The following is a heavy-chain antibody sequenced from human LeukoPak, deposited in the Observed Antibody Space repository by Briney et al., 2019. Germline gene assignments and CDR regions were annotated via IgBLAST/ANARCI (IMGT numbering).Heavy chain of an antibody. V-gene: IGHV1-18*01. Sequence: ASVKVSCKASGYTFTNYGISWVRQAPGQGLEWMGWVTSYNGDTNYAQKFQGRVTLSTDTSTSTAYMELRSLRFDDTAIYYCAKDWHILTGRNCFDPWGQGTLVTVSS. D-gene: IGHD3-9*01. CDR3: AKDWHILTGRNCFDP. CDR2: VTSYNGDT. CDR1: GYTFTNYG. J-gene: IGHJ5*02.